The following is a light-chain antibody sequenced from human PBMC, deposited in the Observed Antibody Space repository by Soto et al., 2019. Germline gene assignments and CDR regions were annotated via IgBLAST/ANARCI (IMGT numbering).Light chain of an antibody. CDR2: QLS. CDR3: SSYSISSAYL. V-gene: IGLV2-14*01. CDR1: NSDVGGYDY. Sequence: SALTHPASVCRSPGPPITLSSTGNNSDVGGYDYASWYHLPPGKARCLMVCQLSNRPSRVSYRFFGSKSGNTASLTISGVQAEDEADYFCSSYSISSAYLFGTGTKVTAL. J-gene: IGLJ1*01.